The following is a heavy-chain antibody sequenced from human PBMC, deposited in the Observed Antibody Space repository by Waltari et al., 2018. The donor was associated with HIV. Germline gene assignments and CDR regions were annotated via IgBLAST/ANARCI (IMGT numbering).Heavy chain of an antibody. CDR3: VTLYNESPLYSNF. J-gene: IGHJ1*01. Sequence: QLIQSTTALKRPGASVTISCQVSGYPLSDLSMQRVWQVRGQRLEWMGGFDPKNGKPVYSQRFWGRVSLAEDTSEDTAFLELNRLTSDDTAVYYCVTLYNESPLYSNFWGQGTLVTV. CDR2: FDPKNGKP. V-gene: IGHV1-24*01. CDR1: GYPLSDLS. D-gene: IGHD2-15*01.